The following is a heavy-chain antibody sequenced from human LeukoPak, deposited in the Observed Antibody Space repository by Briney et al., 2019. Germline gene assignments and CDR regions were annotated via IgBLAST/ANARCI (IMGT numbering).Heavy chain of an antibody. CDR2: ISGSGGST. J-gene: IGHJ4*02. D-gene: IGHD1-26*01. Sequence: GGSLRLSCAASAFTFSSYAMSWVRHPPGKGLQWVSTISGSGGSTYYADSVKGRFTISRDNSKNTLYLQMNSLRAENTAVYYCAKSGATGRPRIDYWGQGTLVTVSS. CDR1: AFTFSSYA. CDR3: AKSGATGRPRIDY. V-gene: IGHV3-23*01.